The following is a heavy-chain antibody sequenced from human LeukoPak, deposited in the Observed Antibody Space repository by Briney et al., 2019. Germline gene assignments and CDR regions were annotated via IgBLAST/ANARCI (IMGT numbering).Heavy chain of an antibody. CDR2: MNPNSGNT. D-gene: IGHD6-19*01. J-gene: IGHJ6*03. Sequence: ASVKVSCKASGYTFTSYDINWVRQATGQGLEWMGWMNPNSGNTGYAQKFQGRVTMTRNTSISTAYMELSSLRSEDTAVYYCARGRRASQQWLAPNYYYYMDVWGKGTTVTVSS. CDR3: ARGRRASQQWLAPNYYYYMDV. V-gene: IGHV1-8*01. CDR1: GYTFTSYD.